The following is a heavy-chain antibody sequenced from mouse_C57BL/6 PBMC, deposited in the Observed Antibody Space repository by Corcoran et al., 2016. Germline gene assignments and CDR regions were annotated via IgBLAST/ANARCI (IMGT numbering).Heavy chain of an antibody. V-gene: IGHV9-3*01. CDR1: GYTFTTYG. D-gene: IGHD1-1*01. CDR2: INTHSGVP. CDR3: ARDSITTVVEDAMDY. J-gene: IGHJ4*01. Sequence: QIQLVQSGPELKKPGETVKISCKASGYTFTTYGMSWVKQAPGKGLKWMGWINTHSGVPTYADDFKRRFAFSLETSASTAYLQINNLKNEDTATYFCARDSITTVVEDAMDYWGQGTSVTVSS.